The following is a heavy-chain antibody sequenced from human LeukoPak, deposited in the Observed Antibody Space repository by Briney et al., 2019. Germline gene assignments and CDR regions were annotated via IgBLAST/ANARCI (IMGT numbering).Heavy chain of an antibody. J-gene: IGHJ4*02. CDR2: IKYDGTYT. Sequence: GGSVRLSCEASGFDFRNYYMSWVRQAPGKGLEWLANIKYDGTYTNYKDSVKGRLTLSRDNAKNSVYLQMNSLRAEDTAVCYCTRDEGATVATYRFDFWGRGTLVTVSS. V-gene: IGHV3-7*01. CDR3: TRDEGATVATYRFDF. CDR1: GFDFRNYY. D-gene: IGHD4-23*01.